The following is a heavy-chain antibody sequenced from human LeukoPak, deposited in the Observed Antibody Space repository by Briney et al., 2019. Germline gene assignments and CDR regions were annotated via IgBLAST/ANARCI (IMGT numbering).Heavy chain of an antibody. V-gene: IGHV3-7*01. CDR1: GFTFSSYW. Sequence: GGSLRLSCAASGFTFSSYWMSWVRQAPGKGLEWVANIKQDGSEKYYVDSVKGRFTISRDNAKNSLYLQMNSLRAEDTAVYYCARRWFGESYGMDVWGQGTTVTVSS. CDR3: ARRWFGESYGMDV. CDR2: IKQDGSEK. D-gene: IGHD3-10*01. J-gene: IGHJ6*02.